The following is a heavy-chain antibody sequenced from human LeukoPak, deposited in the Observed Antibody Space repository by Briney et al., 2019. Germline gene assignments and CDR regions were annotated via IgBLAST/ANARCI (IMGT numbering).Heavy chain of an antibody. V-gene: IGHV3-7*01. CDR2: IKQDGSEK. CDR1: GFTFSSYW. J-gene: IGHJ6*02. Sequence: GGSLRLSCAASGFTFSSYWMSWVRQAPGKGQEWVANIKQDGSEKYYVDSVKGRFTISRDNAKNSLYLQMNSLRAEDTAVYYCARDADIVVVPSYGMDVWGQGTTVTVSS. D-gene: IGHD2-2*01. CDR3: ARDADIVVVPSYGMDV.